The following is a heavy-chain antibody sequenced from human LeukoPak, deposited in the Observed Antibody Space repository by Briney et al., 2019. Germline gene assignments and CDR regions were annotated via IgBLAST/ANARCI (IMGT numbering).Heavy chain of an antibody. CDR2: VVNSGSNT. Sequence: PGGSLRLSCAASGFTFSTYAMSWVRQAPGKGLERVSGVVNSGSNTYYVDSVKGRFTISRDSSKNMLWLQMNSLRAEDTAVYYCAAAMTEYWYLDLWGRGTLVTVSP. CDR1: GFTFSTYA. D-gene: IGHD2-21*02. J-gene: IGHJ2*01. CDR3: AAAMTEYWYLDL. V-gene: IGHV3-23*05.